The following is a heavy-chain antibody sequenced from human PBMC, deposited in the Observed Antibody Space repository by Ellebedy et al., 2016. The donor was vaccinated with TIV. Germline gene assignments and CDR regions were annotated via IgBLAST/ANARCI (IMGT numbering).Heavy chain of an antibody. Sequence: ASVKVSCKATGGTFSSYGVNWVRQAPGQGLEWMGGIIPMFGTASYAQKFQGRVTITADESTYTATTAYMELSSLKSEDTAVYYCARDPLRRAASGSLYYYYAMDVWGPGTTVTVSS. D-gene: IGHD3-10*01. J-gene: IGHJ6*02. CDR2: IIPMFGTA. CDR3: ARDPLRRAASGSLYYYYAMDV. CDR1: GGTFSSYG. V-gene: IGHV1-69*13.